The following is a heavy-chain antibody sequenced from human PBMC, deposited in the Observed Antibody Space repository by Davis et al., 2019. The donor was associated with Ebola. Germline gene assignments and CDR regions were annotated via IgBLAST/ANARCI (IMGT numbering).Heavy chain of an antibody. CDR1: GFMFKRSA. J-gene: IGHJ3*01. CDR3: GMRAPPDAFEL. V-gene: IGHV3-23*01. CDR2: ISGNGDST. Sequence: GESLKISCVASGFMFKRSAMSWVRQAPGKGLEWISGISGNGDSTYYADSVKGRFTISRDNSRNTLDLQMNSLRVEDTAVYFCGMRAPPDAFELWGQGTMVTVSS.